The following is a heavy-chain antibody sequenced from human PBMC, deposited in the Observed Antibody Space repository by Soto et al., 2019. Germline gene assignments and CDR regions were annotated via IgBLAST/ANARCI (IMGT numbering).Heavy chain of an antibody. D-gene: IGHD1-26*01. Sequence: SETLSLTCTVSGGSISSSSYYWGWIRQPPGKGLEWIGSIYYTGSAYYNPSLKSRVTMSVDTSKNQFSLKVTSVTAADTAVYYCASGGSSNWFDPWGQGTLVTVSS. CDR1: GGSISSSSYY. CDR3: ASGGSSNWFDP. CDR2: IYYTGSA. J-gene: IGHJ5*02. V-gene: IGHV4-39*07.